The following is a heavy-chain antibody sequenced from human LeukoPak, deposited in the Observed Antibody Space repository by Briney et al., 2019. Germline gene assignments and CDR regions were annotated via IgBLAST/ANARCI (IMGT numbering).Heavy chain of an antibody. CDR1: GGSISSYY. Sequence: PSETLSLTCTVSGGSISSYYWSWIRQPPGKGLEWIGYIYTSGSTNYNPSLKSRVTISVDTSKNQFSLKLSSVTAADTAVYYCARLKGGYNWGNWFDPWGQGTLVTVSS. D-gene: IGHD5-24*01. V-gene: IGHV4-4*09. J-gene: IGHJ5*02. CDR2: IYTSGST. CDR3: ARLKGGYNWGNWFDP.